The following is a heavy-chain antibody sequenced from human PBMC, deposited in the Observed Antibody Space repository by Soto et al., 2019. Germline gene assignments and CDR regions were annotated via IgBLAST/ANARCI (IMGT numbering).Heavy chain of an antibody. V-gene: IGHV3-23*01. J-gene: IGHJ4*02. CDR1: GFTFSSYA. CDR3: AKERWAAAGTPTLDY. Sequence: EVQLLESGGGLVQPGGSLRLSCAASGFTFSSYAMSWVRQAPGKGLEWVSAISGGTSSTYYADSVKGRVTISRDNSKNTLYLQIYGLRAEDTAVYYCAKERWAAAGTPTLDYWGQGTLVTVSS. CDR2: ISGGTSST. D-gene: IGHD6-13*01.